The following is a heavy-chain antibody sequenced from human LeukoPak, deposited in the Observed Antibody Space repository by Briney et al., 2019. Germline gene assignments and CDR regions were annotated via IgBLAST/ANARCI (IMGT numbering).Heavy chain of an antibody. J-gene: IGHJ4*02. D-gene: IGHD1-14*01. CDR1: GGSISSYY. CDR2: IYYSGST. V-gene: IGHV4-59*01. Sequence: PSETLSLTYTVSGGSISSYYWSWIRQPPGKGLEWIGYIYYSGSTNYNPSLKSRVTISVDTSKNQFSLKLSSVTAADTAVYYCARSPRRGYFDYWGQGTLVTVSS. CDR3: ARSPRRGYFDY.